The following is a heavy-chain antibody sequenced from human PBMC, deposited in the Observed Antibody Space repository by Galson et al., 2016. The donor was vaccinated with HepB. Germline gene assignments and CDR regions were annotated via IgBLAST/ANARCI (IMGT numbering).Heavy chain of an antibody. D-gene: IGHD6-6*01. V-gene: IGHV1-2*02. CDR1: GYTFTDYY. J-gene: IGHJ4*02. CDR3: AAIAARTR. CDR2: INPNSGGT. Sequence: SVKVSCKASGYTFTDYYMHWVRQAPGQGLEWMEWINPNSGGTNYAQKFQGRVTMTTDTSISTAYMELSRLRSDETAVYYCAAIAARTRWGQGTLVIVSS.